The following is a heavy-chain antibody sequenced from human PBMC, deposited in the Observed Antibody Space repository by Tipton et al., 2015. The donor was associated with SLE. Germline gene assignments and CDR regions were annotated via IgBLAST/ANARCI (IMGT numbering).Heavy chain of an antibody. Sequence: SLRLSCSASGFTFSSYAMHWVRQAPGKGLEYVSAISSNGGSTYYTDSMKGRFTISRDNSKNTLYLQMSSLRAEDTAVYYCVKENPLGKSAFDIWGQGTMVTVAS. V-gene: IGHV3-64D*08. J-gene: IGHJ3*02. CDR1: GFTFSSYA. D-gene: IGHD7-27*01. CDR2: ISSNGGST. CDR3: VKENPLGKSAFDI.